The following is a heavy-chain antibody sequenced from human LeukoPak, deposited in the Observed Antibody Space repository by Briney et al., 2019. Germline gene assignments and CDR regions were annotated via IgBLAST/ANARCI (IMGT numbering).Heavy chain of an antibody. CDR3: ARDCSGGSCYGAFDI. J-gene: IGHJ3*02. CDR1: GASIRSGDYY. Sequence: SSETLSLTCTVSGASIRSGDYYWSWIRQPPGKGLEWIGYIYDSGSTYYNPSLKSRITISVDTSENRFSLKLSSVTATDTAVYYCARDCSGGSCYGAFDIWGQGTMVTVSS. CDR2: IYDSGST. D-gene: IGHD2-15*01. V-gene: IGHV4-30-4*01.